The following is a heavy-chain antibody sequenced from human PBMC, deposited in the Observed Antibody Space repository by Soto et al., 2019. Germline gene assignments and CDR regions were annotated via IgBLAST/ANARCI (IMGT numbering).Heavy chain of an antibody. CDR2: IYYSGST. CDR3: ARVADYDSSGYYLDY. Sequence: SETLSLTCTVSGGSISSYYWSWIRQPPGKGLEWIGYIYYSGSTNYNPSLKSRVTISVDTSKNQFSLKLSSVTAADTAVYYCARVADYDSSGYYLDYWGQGTLVTVSS. D-gene: IGHD3-22*01. J-gene: IGHJ4*02. V-gene: IGHV4-59*01. CDR1: GGSISSYY.